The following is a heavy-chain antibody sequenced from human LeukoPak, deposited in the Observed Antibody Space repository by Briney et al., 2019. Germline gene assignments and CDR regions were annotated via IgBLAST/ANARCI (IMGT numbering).Heavy chain of an antibody. CDR2: ISSSSSYI. CDR3: ARDGEMIVVVITTSYFDY. J-gene: IGHJ4*02. D-gene: IGHD3-22*01. V-gene: IGHV3-21*01. CDR1: GFTFSSYS. Sequence: GGSLRLSCAASGFTFSSYSMNWVRQAPGEGLEWVSSISSSSSYIYYADSVKGRFTISRDNAKNSLYLQMNSLRAEDTAVYYCARDGEMIVVVITTSYFDYWGQGTLVTVSS.